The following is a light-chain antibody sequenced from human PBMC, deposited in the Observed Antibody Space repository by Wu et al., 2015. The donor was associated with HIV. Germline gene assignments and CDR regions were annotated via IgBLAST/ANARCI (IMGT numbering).Light chain of an antibody. J-gene: IGKJ1*01. V-gene: IGKV3-15*01. CDR3: QQYNNWPLT. CDR2: DAS. CDR1: QSVDSE. Sequence: EKVMMQSPGNLSVSPGERVTLSCRASQSVDSELAWYQQKPGQAPRLLIYDASTRATGIPARFSGSGSGTEFTLTISSLQSEDFAIYYCQQYNNWPLTFGQGTKAEVK.